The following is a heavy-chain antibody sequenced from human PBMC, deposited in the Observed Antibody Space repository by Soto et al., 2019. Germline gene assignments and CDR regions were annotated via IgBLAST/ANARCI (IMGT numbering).Heavy chain of an antibody. CDR2: INPHTGVT. Sequence: ASVKVSCKTSGYTFTGYYIHWVRQAPGQGLEWMGWINPHTGVTNYAQNFQGWVTMTRDTSISTVYMEMTRLKSDDTAVYYCARESGGVAGTRDPWGQGTLVTVSS. D-gene: IGHD6-19*01. CDR3: ARESGGVAGTRDP. CDR1: GYTFTGYY. J-gene: IGHJ5*02. V-gene: IGHV1-2*04.